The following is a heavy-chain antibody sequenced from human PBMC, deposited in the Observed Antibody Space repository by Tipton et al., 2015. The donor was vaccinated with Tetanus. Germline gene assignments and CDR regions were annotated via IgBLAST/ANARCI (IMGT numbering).Heavy chain of an antibody. Sequence: TLSLTCTVSGDSVSSGGYDWGSIRQSPGKGLELIGYISNTGSTSYNPSLQSRVSMSVDTSKNQFSLRLSSVTAVDTAVYYCAKSDRVTRTSWYFHDWGQGTLVTVSS. CDR1: GDSVSSGGYD. CDR2: ISNTGST. V-gene: IGHV4-61*08. J-gene: IGHJ4*02. CDR3: AKSDRVTRTSWYFHD. D-gene: IGHD2-2*01.